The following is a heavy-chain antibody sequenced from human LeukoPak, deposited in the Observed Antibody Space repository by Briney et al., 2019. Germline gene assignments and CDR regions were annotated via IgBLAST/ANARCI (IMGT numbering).Heavy chain of an antibody. V-gene: IGHV2-5*02. CDR1: GFSLSTRGVG. D-gene: IGHD6-19*01. CDR3: ARRVSGYTTGWSSGLFDY. J-gene: IGHJ4*02. CDR2: IYWDDDK. Sequence: SGPTLVNPTQTLTLTCTFSGFSLSTRGVGVGWTRQPPGKALEWLAFIYWDDDKRYSPSLQNRLTIVKDTSRNQVVLIMTNVDPADTATYYCARRVSGYTTGWSSGLFDYWGQGTLVTVSS.